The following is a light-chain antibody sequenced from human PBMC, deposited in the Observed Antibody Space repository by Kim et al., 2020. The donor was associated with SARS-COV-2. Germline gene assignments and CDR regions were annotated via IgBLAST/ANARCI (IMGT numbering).Light chain of an antibody. Sequence: ALGQTVRITCQEDSLRTYYASWYQQKPGQAPVLVFYGKNNRPSGIPDRFSGSYSGNTASLTITAAQAEDEADYYCNSRESSANHWMFGGGTKLTVL. V-gene: IGLV3-19*01. CDR1: SLRTYY. CDR3: NSRESSANHWM. J-gene: IGLJ3*02. CDR2: GKN.